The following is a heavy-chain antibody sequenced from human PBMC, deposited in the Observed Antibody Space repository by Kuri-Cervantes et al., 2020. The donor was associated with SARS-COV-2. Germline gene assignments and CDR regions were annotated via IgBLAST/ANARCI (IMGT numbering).Heavy chain of an antibody. V-gene: IGHV3-30-3*01. Sequence: GESLKISCAASGFTFSSYAMHWVRQAPGKGLEWVALISYDGTNKFYADSVKGRFTISRDNSRNTLYLQMNSLRAEDTAVFYCARPDCTINGVCFMDVWCQGTTVTVSS. D-gene: IGHD2-8*01. CDR3: ARPDCTINGVCFMDV. J-gene: IGHJ6*02. CDR2: ISYDGTNK. CDR1: GFTFSSYA.